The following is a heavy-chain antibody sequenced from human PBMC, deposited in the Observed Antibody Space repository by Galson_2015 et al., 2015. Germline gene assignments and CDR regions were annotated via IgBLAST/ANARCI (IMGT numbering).Heavy chain of an antibody. Sequence: SVKVSCKASGYTFTSYATHWVRQAPGQRLEWMGWINAGNGNTKYSQKFQGRVTITRDTSASTAYMELSSLRSADTAVYYCARTFHTIVVVPAAISHWGQGTLVTVSS. CDR1: GYTFTSYA. CDR3: ARTFHTIVVVPAAISH. V-gene: IGHV1-3*01. CDR2: INAGNGNT. D-gene: IGHD2-2*02. J-gene: IGHJ4*02.